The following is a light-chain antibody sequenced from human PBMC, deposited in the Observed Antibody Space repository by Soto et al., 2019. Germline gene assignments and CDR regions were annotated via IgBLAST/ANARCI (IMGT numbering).Light chain of an antibody. CDR3: HQYYNVSWP. J-gene: IGKJ1*01. CDR2: DAS. V-gene: IGKV1-33*01. Sequence: DIPMTQSPSSLSASVGDRVTITCQASQDVRWYLNWYQQKPGKAPKLLIYDASKLGPGVPSRFTGSGSGTFFTFTITTLQPEDIATYYWHQYYNVSWPFGQGTKVEIK. CDR1: QDVRWY.